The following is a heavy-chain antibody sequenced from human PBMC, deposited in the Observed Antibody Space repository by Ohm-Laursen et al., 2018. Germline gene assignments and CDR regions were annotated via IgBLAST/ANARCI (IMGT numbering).Heavy chain of an antibody. Sequence: GSLRLSCTASGFTISNNYMNWVRQAPGKGLEWVSPIYSGGDMFYADSVKGRFTISRDKSKNTLYLQMNSLRVEDTAMYFCARDVPGIVASRGGGWGQGTLVTVSS. CDR3: ARDVPGIVASRGGG. V-gene: IGHV3-53*01. CDR2: IYSGGDM. J-gene: IGHJ4*02. CDR1: GFTISNNY. D-gene: IGHD3-16*01.